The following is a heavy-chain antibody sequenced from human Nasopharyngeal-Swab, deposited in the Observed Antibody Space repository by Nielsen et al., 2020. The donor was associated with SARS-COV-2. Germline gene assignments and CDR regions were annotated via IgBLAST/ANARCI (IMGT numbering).Heavy chain of an antibody. CDR3: ATGYAIAAAGTIDY. D-gene: IGHD6-13*01. CDR2: INPNSGGT. Sequence: ASVKVSCKASGYTFTGYYMHWVRQAPGQGLEWMGWINPNSGGTIYAQKFQGRVTMTEDTSTDTAYMELSSLRSEDTAVYYCATGYAIAAAGTIDYWGQGTLVTVSS. J-gene: IGHJ4*02. CDR1: GYTFTGYY. V-gene: IGHV1-2*02.